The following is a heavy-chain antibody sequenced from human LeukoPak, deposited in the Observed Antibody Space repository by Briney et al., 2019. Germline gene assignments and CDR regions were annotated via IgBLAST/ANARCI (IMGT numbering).Heavy chain of an antibody. J-gene: IGHJ4*02. CDR1: GFTFEDYA. Sequence: GGSLRLSCAASGFTFEDYAMHWVRKAPGKGLEWVSGISWNSGSIGYADSVKGRFTISRDNAKNSLYLQMNSLRAEDTALYYCAKDMGYYDSSGYSALFDYWGQGTLVTVSS. CDR3: AKDMGYYDSSGYSALFDY. CDR2: ISWNSGSI. D-gene: IGHD3-22*01. V-gene: IGHV3-9*01.